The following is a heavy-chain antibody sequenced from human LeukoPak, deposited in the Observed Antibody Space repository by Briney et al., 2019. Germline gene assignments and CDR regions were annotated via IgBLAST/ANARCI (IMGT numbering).Heavy chain of an antibody. D-gene: IGHD3-10*01. CDR1: GFTFSDYY. V-gene: IGHV3-11*01. CDR2: IGRSGTSI. CDR3: ARFAGSGSYYIDY. J-gene: IGHJ4*02. Sequence: GGSLRLSCAASGFTFSDYYMSWIRQAPGKGLEWVSYIGRSGTSIFYAHSVKGRFTISRDNAKNSLYLQMNSLRAEDTAVYYCARFAGSGSYYIDYWGQGTLITVSS.